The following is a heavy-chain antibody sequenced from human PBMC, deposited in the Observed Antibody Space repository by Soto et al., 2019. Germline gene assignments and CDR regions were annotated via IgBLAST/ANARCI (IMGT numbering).Heavy chain of an antibody. CDR2: INPNSGGT. CDR1: GYTFTGYY. CDR3: ARDRSPYSSSSGIGD. V-gene: IGHV1-2*04. J-gene: IGHJ4*02. Sequence: QVQLVQSGAEVKKPGASVKVSCKASGYTFTGYYMHWVRQAPGQGLEWMGWINPNSGGTNYAQKFQGWVTMTRDTSLSTAYMELSRLRSDDTAVYYCARDRSPYSSSSGIGDWGQGTLVTVSS. D-gene: IGHD6-6*01.